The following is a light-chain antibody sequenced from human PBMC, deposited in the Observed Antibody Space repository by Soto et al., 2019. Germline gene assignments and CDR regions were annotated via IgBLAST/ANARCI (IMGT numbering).Light chain of an antibody. Sequence: VLTQSPGTLSLSPGERATISCRASQTISSSYLAWYQHKTGQAPRLLIYGASSRATGIPHGFCGSGSGTEFTLTISRREQEDCGVYYCQQYGGSPPYTFGQGTRLEIK. CDR1: QTISSSY. V-gene: IGKV3-20*01. CDR3: QQYGGSPPYT. CDR2: GAS. J-gene: IGKJ2*01.